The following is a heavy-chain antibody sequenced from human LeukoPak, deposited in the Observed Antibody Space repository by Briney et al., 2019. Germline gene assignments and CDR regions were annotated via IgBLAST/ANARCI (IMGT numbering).Heavy chain of an antibody. V-gene: IGHV3-30*02. CDR1: GFTFSSYG. CDR2: IRYDGSNK. CDR3: ARVKLAVAGSFDY. J-gene: IGHJ4*02. D-gene: IGHD6-19*01. Sequence: GGSLRLSCAASGFTFSSYGMHWVRQAPGKGLEWVTFIRYDGSNKYYADSVKGRFTISRDNAKNSLYLQMNSLRAEDTAVYYCARVKLAVAGSFDYWGQGTLVTVSS.